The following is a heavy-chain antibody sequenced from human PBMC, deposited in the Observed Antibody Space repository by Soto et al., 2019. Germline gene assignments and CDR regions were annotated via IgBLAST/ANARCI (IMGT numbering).Heavy chain of an antibody. V-gene: IGHV3-7*02. CDR3: AAYYDILTGYYRPLSAPYYYYYGMDV. Sequence: SGGSLRLSCAASGFTFSSYWMSWVRQAPGKGLEWVANIKQDGSEKYYVDSVKGRFTISRDNAKNSLYLQMNSLRAEDTAVYYCAAYYDILTGYYRPLSAPYYYYYGMDVWGQGTTVTVSS. CDR1: GFTFSSYW. D-gene: IGHD3-9*01. CDR2: IKQDGSEK. J-gene: IGHJ6*02.